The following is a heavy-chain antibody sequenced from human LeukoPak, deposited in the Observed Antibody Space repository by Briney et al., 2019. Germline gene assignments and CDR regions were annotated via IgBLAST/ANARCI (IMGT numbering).Heavy chain of an antibody. CDR1: GFTFSDFA. D-gene: IGHD3-3*01. Sequence: GGSLRLSCAASGFTFSDFAMHGLRQAPGKGLEYVSTISSNGISPYYADSVKGRFTISRDNYMNMMYLQMGSLRDDDTAVYYCVRAHSIHDYHYGIDVWGHGTTVTVSS. J-gene: IGHJ6*02. V-gene: IGHV3-64*02. CDR3: VRAHSIHDYHYGIDV. CDR2: ISSNGISP.